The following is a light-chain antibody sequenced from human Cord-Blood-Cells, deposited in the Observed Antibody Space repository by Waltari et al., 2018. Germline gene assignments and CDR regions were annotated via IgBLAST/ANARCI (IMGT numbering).Light chain of an antibody. V-gene: IGLV1-47*01. CDR3: AAWDDSLSGPV. CDR1: SSNIGSTY. Sequence: QSVLTQPPSASGTPGQRVTSPCSGSSSNIGSTYVYWYQQLPGTAPKLLVLRNNQRPSGVPARFSGSKSGTSASLAISGLRSEDEADYYCAAWDDSLSGPVFGGGTKLTVL. CDR2: RNN. J-gene: IGLJ3*02.